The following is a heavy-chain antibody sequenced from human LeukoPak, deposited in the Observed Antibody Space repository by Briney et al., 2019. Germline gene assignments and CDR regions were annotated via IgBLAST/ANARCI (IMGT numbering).Heavy chain of an antibody. D-gene: IGHD6-13*01. CDR1: GGSISSYY. Sequence: SETLSLTCTVSGGSISSYYWSWIRQPPGKGLEWIGYIYYSGSTNYNPSLKSRVTISVDTSKNQFSLKLSSVTAADTAVYYCARVLVLGYYYYMDVWGKGTTVTVSS. CDR3: ARVLVLGYYYYMDV. J-gene: IGHJ6*03. CDR2: IYYSGST. V-gene: IGHV4-59*01.